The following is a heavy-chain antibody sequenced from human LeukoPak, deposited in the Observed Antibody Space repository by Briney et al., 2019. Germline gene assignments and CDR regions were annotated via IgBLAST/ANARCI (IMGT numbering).Heavy chain of an antibody. D-gene: IGHD2-2*01. Sequence: ASVKVSCKASGYTFTDYYMHWVRQAPGQGLEWMGIINPNGYSTRSAQKFQGRVTMTRDTSISTAYMELSRLRSDDTAVYYCAKSSGYCSSTSCYSGWFDPWGQGTLVTVSS. CDR2: INPNGYST. CDR1: GYTFTDYY. V-gene: IGHV1-46*01. J-gene: IGHJ5*02. CDR3: AKSSGYCSSTSCYSGWFDP.